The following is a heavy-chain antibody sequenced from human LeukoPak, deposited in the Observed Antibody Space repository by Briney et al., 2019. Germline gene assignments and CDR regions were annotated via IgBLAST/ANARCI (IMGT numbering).Heavy chain of an antibody. Sequence: PGRSLRLSCAASGFTFSSYAMHWVRQAPGKGLEWVAVVSYDGSNKYYADSVKGRFTISRDNSKNTLYLQMNSLRAEDTAVYYCARDSDAEWELPDDYWGQGTQVTVSS. CDR1: GFTFSSYA. CDR2: VSYDGSNK. J-gene: IGHJ4*02. V-gene: IGHV3-30-3*01. CDR3: ARDSDAEWELPDDY. D-gene: IGHD1-26*01.